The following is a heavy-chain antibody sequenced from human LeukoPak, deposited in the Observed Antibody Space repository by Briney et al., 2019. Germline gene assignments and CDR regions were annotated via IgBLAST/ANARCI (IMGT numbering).Heavy chain of an antibody. CDR2: IYTSGST. J-gene: IGHJ3*02. Sequence: PSETLSLTCTVSGGSFSSYYWSWIRQPAGKGLEWIGRIYTSGSTNYNPSLKGRVTMSVDTSKNQFSLKLSSVTAADTAVYYCAREGVLWFGEFDAFDIWGQGTMVTVSS. CDR1: GGSFSSYY. D-gene: IGHD3-10*01. V-gene: IGHV4-4*07. CDR3: AREGVLWFGEFDAFDI.